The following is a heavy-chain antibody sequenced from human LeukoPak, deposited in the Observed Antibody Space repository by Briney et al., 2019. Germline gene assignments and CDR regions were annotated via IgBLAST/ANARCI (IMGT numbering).Heavy chain of an antibody. J-gene: IGHJ5*02. D-gene: IGHD3-22*01. CDR2: IKEDGSAK. CDR1: GFTFRDYG. V-gene: IGHV3-7*01. Sequence: GGSLRLSCAASGFTFRDYGMHWVRQAPGKGLEWVANIKEDGSAKYYVDSVKGRFTISRDNAKNSLYLQMNSLRAEDTAVYYCARDSSGYYSWGQGTLVTVSS. CDR3: ARDSSGYYS.